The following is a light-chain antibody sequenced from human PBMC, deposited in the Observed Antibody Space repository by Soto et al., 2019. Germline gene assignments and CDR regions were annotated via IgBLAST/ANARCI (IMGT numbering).Light chain of an antibody. CDR1: QFVSSNS. Sequence: EIVLTQSPGTLSLSPGERATLSCRASQFVSSNSLAWYQQKRGQAPRLLIHDASSRATGIPDRFSGSGSGTDFTLTISRLEPEDFAVYYCQQYGSSGLTFGGGTKVDIK. CDR2: DAS. V-gene: IGKV3-20*01. J-gene: IGKJ4*01. CDR3: QQYGSSGLT.